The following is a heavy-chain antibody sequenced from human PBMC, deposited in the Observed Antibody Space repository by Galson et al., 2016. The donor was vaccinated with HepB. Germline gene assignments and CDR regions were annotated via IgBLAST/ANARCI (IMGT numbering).Heavy chain of an antibody. CDR1: GFTVSTYN. Sequence: SLRLSCAVSGFTVSTYNMHWVRQAPGKGPEWIAFTSSSSGSNTYYADSVKGRFTISRDNSKNTLYLHLNSLRAEDTAVYYCAKDRIGYYKPFDYWGQGTLVTVSS. CDR2: TSSSSGSNT. V-gene: IGHV3-23*01. J-gene: IGHJ4*02. CDR3: AKDRIGYYKPFDY. D-gene: IGHD3-22*01.